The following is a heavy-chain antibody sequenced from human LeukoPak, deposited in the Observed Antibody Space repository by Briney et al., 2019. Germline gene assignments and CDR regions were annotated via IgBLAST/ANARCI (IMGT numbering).Heavy chain of an antibody. CDR1: GGTFSSHA. CDR2: IIPIFGTT. D-gene: IGHD5-12*01. Sequence: ASVKVSCKASGGTFSSHAISWVRQAPGQGLEWVGGIIPIFGTTNYAQKFQGRVTITTDESTSTGYMELRGLRSDDTAVYYCARGDSGYDYGFDNWGQGTLVTVSS. CDR3: ARGDSGYDYGFDN. J-gene: IGHJ4*02. V-gene: IGHV1-69*05.